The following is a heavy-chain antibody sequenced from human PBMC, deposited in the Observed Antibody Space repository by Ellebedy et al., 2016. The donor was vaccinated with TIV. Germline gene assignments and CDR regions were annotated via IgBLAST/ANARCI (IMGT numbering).Heavy chain of an antibody. Sequence: MPSETLSLNCTVSGGSISSYYWSWIRQPPGMGLEWIGYISYSGSTNYNPSLKSRVTISVDTSKNQFSLRLNSVTAADTAVYYCARVVWQQPVSYAFDIWGQGTMVTVSS. CDR3: ARVVWQQPVSYAFDI. V-gene: IGHV4-59*01. CDR1: GGSISSYY. J-gene: IGHJ3*02. CDR2: ISYSGST. D-gene: IGHD6-13*01.